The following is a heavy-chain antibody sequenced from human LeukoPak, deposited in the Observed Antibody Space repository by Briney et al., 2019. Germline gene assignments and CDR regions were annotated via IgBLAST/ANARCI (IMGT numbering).Heavy chain of an antibody. Sequence: SETLSHTCTVSGGSISSYYWSWIRQPPGKGLEWIGYIYYSGSTNYNPSLKSRVTISVDTSKNQFSLKLSSVTAADTAVYYCARLWFRDDAFDIWGQGTMVTVSS. CDR1: GGSISSYY. CDR3: ARLWFRDDAFDI. V-gene: IGHV4-59*08. J-gene: IGHJ3*02. CDR2: IYYSGST. D-gene: IGHD3-10*01.